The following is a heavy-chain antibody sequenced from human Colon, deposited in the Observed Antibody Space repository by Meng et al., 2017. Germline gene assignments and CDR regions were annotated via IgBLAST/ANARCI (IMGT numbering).Heavy chain of an antibody. V-gene: IGHV4-38-2*02. Sequence: SETLSLTCTVSGYSISSDYYWAWIRQPPGKGLEWIGTIYYSGSTYYNPSLKSRVSISIDTSKNQLSLKLSSVTAEDTAVYYCARDSSGWYNGEDYWGQGTLVTVSS. D-gene: IGHD6-19*01. CDR1: GYSISSDYY. CDR2: IYYSGST. J-gene: IGHJ4*02. CDR3: ARDSSGWYNGEDY.